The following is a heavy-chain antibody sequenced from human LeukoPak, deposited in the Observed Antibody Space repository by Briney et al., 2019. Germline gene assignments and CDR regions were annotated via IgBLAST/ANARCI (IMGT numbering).Heavy chain of an antibody. V-gene: IGHV3-48*01. CDR3: ARGGTTIDY. Sequence: PGGSLRLSCAASGFNFRSYSMNLVRQAPGKGLEWVSYISSSTINIYYADSVKGRFTISRDDAKNSLYLQMNSLRAEDTAVYYCARGGTTIDYWGQGTLVTVSS. J-gene: IGHJ4*02. CDR1: GFNFRSYS. D-gene: IGHD4-17*01. CDR2: ISSSTINI.